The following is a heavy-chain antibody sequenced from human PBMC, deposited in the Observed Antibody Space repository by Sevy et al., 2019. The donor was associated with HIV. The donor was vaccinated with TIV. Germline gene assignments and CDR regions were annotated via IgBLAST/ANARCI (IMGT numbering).Heavy chain of an antibody. D-gene: IGHD3-16*01. V-gene: IGHV1-2*02. Sequence: ASVKVSCKASGYNFTDYYMHWVRQAPGQGLEWMGWINPNSGDTNYAQKFQDRVTMTRDTSISTAYMELSRLRSVDTAVFYCASFANAADTQDYWGQGTLVTVSS. CDR2: INPNSGDT. CDR3: ASFANAADTQDY. J-gene: IGHJ4*02. CDR1: GYNFTDYY.